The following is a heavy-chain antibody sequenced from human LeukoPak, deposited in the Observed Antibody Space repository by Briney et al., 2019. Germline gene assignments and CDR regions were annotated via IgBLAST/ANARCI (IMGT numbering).Heavy chain of an antibody. V-gene: IGHV1-3*01. CDR2: INAGNGNT. Sequence: ASVKVSCKASGYSFSTYTMTWVRQAPGQRLEWMGWINAGNGNTKYSQEFQGRVTITRDTSASTAYMEMRSLRSEDTAVYYCAREVDRDDYNRFFDYWGQGTLVTVSS. CDR3: AREVDRDDYNRFFDY. CDR1: GYSFSTYT. J-gene: IGHJ4*02. D-gene: IGHD5-24*01.